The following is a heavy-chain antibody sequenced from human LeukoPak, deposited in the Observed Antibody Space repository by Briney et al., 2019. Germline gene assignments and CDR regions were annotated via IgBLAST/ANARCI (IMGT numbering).Heavy chain of an antibody. J-gene: IGHJ4*02. CDR2: IIPILGIA. V-gene: IGHV1-69*02. Sequence: ASVKVSCKASGGTFSSYTISWVRQAPGQGLEWMGRIIPILGIANYAQKLQGRVTITADKSTSTAYMELSSLRSEDTAVYYCARSVIAVAGPDYWGQGTLATVSS. D-gene: IGHD6-19*01. CDR1: GGTFSSYT. CDR3: ARSVIAVAGPDY.